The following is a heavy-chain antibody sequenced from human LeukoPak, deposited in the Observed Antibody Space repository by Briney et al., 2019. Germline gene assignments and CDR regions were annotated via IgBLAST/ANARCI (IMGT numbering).Heavy chain of an antibody. D-gene: IGHD3-22*01. J-gene: IGHJ1*01. V-gene: IGHV4-34*01. CDR3: ASQLVVIPFFQH. Sequence: SETLSLTCAVYGGSFSGYYWSWIRQPPGKGLEWIGEINHSGSTDYNPSLKSRVTISVDTSKNQFSLKLSSVTAADTAVYYCASQLVVIPFFQHWGQGNLVTVSS. CDR1: GGSFSGYY. CDR2: INHSGST.